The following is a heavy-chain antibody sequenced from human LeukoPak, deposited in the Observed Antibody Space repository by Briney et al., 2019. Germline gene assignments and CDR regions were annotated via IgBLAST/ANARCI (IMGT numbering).Heavy chain of an antibody. D-gene: IGHD4-17*01. CDR2: ILANGFTQ. Sequence: GGSLRLSCAASGFTFSGFAMAWVRQIPGKGLEWISGILANGFTQYYADSVRGRFTISRDNSRDTLFLEMSSLRGGDTAIYFCAKDLTYGDGRWEFASWGQGTLVTVA. CDR3: AKDLTYGDGRWEFAS. V-gene: IGHV3-23*01. CDR1: GFTFSGFA. J-gene: IGHJ5*01.